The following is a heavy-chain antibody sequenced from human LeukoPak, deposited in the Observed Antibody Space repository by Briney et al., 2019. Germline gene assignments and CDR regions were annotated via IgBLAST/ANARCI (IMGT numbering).Heavy chain of an antibody. Sequence: PGGSLRLSCAASGFTFSSYAMSWVRQAPGKGLEWVSAISGSGGSTYYADSVKGRFTISRDNSKNTLYLQMNSLRAEDTAVYKRARSAAYSPYYYYYMDVWGKGTTVTVSS. CDR3: ARSAAYSPYYYYYMDV. J-gene: IGHJ6*03. CDR2: ISGSGGST. V-gene: IGHV3-23*01. D-gene: IGHD5-18*01. CDR1: GFTFSSYA.